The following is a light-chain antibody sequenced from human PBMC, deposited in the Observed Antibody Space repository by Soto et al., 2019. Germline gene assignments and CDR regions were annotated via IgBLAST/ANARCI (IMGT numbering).Light chain of an antibody. CDR1: QNINAW. CDR3: QHYSLESPWK. V-gene: IGKV1-5*01. Sequence: RMTQPTDSLSVCVEDAAIITCRTSQNINAWLAWYQQRPGQAPKLLIYDASTVQSGVTSRFSGSGSGTEFTLTISSRQPDDYETYYCQHYSLESPWKLGQGTKWIS. J-gene: IGKJ1*01. CDR2: DAS.